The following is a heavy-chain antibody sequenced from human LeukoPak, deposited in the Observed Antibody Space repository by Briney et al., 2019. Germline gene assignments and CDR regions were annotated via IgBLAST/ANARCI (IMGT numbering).Heavy chain of an antibody. D-gene: IGHD3-22*01. Sequence: PSETLSLTCTVSGGSISSYSWSWIRQPPGKGLEWIGYINDSGSTNYNPSLRGRVTMSVDTSKNQFSLKLSSVTAADTAVYYCAREVGGWLNAWGQGTLVTVSS. V-gene: IGHV4-59*01. J-gene: IGHJ4*02. CDR1: GGSISSYS. CDR2: INDSGST. CDR3: AREVGGWLNA.